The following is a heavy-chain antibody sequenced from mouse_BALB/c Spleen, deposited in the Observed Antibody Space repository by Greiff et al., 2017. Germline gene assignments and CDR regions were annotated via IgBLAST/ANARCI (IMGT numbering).Heavy chain of an antibody. J-gene: IGHJ3*01. V-gene: IGHV5-12-1*01. CDR3: ARKGYYEYGPFAY. Sequence: DVMLVESGGGLVKPGGSLKLSCAASGFAFSSYDMSWVRQTPEKRLEWVAYISSGGGSTYYPDTVKGRFTISRDNAKNTLYLQMSSLKSEDTAMYYCARKGYYEYGPFAYWGQGTLVTVSA. D-gene: IGHD2-4*01. CDR2: ISSGGGST. CDR1: GFAFSSYD.